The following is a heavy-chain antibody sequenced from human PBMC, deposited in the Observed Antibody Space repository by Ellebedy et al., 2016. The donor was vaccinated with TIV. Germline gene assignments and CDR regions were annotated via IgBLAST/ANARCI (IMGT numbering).Heavy chain of an antibody. V-gene: IGHV1-24*01. CDR3: STNNIPAVDYEIYYRLGLDV. J-gene: IGHJ6*02. CDR2: FDAEDGET. CDR1: GHTLSDLS. Sequence: ASVKVSXXVSGHTLSDLSMHWVRQAPGKGLEWVGSFDAEDGETIYAPKLQGRITMTEDTSTDTAYLELSSLRSEDTAVYYCSTNNIPAVDYEIYYRLGLDVWGQGTTVTVSS. D-gene: IGHD4-17*01.